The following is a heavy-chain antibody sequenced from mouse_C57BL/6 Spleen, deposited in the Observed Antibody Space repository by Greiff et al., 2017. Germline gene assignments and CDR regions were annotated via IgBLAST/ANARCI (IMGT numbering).Heavy chain of an antibody. Sequence: EVKLMESGGGLVQSGRSLRLSCATSGFTFSDFYMEWVRQAPGKGLEWIAASRNKANDYTTEYSASVKGRFIVSRDTSQSILYLQMNALRAEDTAIYYCARDAGDYGGDAMDYWGQGTSVTVSS. CDR1: GFTFSDFY. D-gene: IGHD2-4*01. J-gene: IGHJ4*01. V-gene: IGHV7-1*01. CDR3: ARDAGDYGGDAMDY. CDR2: SRNKANDYTT.